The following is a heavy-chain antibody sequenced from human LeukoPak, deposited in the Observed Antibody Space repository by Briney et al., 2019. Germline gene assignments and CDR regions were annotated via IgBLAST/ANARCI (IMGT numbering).Heavy chain of an antibody. Sequence: GASVKVSCKASGYTFTSYGISWVRQAPGQGLEWMGWISAYSGNTNYAQKLQGRVTMTTDTSTSTAYMELRSLRSDDTAVYYCARVPLGYCSSTSCYIDYYYYYYYMDVWGKGTTVTVSS. CDR2: ISAYSGNT. CDR3: ARVPLGYCSSTSCYIDYYYYYYYMDV. J-gene: IGHJ6*03. CDR1: GYTFTSYG. V-gene: IGHV1-18*01. D-gene: IGHD2-2*02.